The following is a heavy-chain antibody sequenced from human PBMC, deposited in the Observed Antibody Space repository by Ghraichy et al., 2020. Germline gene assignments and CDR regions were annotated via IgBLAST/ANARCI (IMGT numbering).Heavy chain of an antibody. V-gene: IGHV4-61*01. CDR1: GGSVSSGNYY. CDR3: ARGPYRAFYNF. J-gene: IGHJ4*02. D-gene: IGHD5-24*01. Sequence: SETLSLTCTVSGGSVSSGNYYWSWIRRPPGRGLEWIGYIYYSGSPNYNPSLKSRVSMLVDTSKNQFSLRLTSVTAADTAVYYCARGPYRAFYNFWGQGTLVTVSA. CDR2: IYYSGSP.